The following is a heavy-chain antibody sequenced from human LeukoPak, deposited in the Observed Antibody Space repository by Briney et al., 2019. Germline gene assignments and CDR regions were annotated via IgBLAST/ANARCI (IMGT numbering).Heavy chain of an antibody. CDR1: GGSISSSSYY. D-gene: IGHD3-3*01. V-gene: IGHV4-39*01. CDR2: IYYSGST. CDR3: ASYYDFWSGYPHYYMDV. J-gene: IGHJ6*03. Sequence: SETLSPTCTVSGGSISSSSYYWGWIRQPPGKGLEWIGSIYYSGSTYYNPSLKSRVTISVDTSKNQFSLKLSSVTAADTAVYYCASYYDFWSGYPHYYMDVWGKGTTVTVSS.